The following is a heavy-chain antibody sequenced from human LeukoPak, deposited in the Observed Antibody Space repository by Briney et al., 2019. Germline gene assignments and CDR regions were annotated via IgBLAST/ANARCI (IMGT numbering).Heavy chain of an antibody. CDR3: AREVITTSTGLNFDC. D-gene: IGHD3-22*01. V-gene: IGHV1-69*13. J-gene: IGHJ4*02. CDR1: GGTFSSYA. Sequence: ASVKVSCKASGGTFSSYAISWVRQAPGQGLEWMGGIIPIFGTANYAQKFQGRVTITADESTSTAYMELSSLRSEDTAVYYCAREVITTSTGLNFDCWGQGTLVTVSS. CDR2: IIPIFGTA.